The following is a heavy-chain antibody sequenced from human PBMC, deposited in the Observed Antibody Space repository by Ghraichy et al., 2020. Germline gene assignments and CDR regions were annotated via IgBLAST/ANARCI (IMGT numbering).Heavy chain of an antibody. CDR1: GTSVNGYY. V-gene: IGHV4-4*07. J-gene: IGHJ5*02. Sequence: SQTLSLTCSVSGTSVNGYYWSWVRQSAGKGLEWIGRISASGTSKYNPSLKSRVNMSVDTSKNQLFLKLTSLTAADTAVYYCAKDSRRRGRAPFDAEVTSWFDPWGQGTPVTVSS. CDR3: AKDSRRRGRAPFDAEVTSWFDP. D-gene: IGHD4-17*01. CDR2: ISASGTS.